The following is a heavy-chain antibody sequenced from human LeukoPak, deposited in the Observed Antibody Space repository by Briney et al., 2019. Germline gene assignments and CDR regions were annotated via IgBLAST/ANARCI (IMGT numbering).Heavy chain of an antibody. CDR2: IYTGGST. Sequence: PSETLSLTCAASGGSISCYYGSGIQKPAGKGPQWIGRIYTGGSTNYNPSLKSRVTISVDKSKNPFSLKLSSVTAADTAVYYCARDEPYYYDSSGYYTYYFDYWGQGTLVTVSS. J-gene: IGHJ4*02. D-gene: IGHD3-22*01. CDR3: ARDEPYYYDSSGYYTYYFDY. CDR1: GGSISCYY. V-gene: IGHV4-4*07.